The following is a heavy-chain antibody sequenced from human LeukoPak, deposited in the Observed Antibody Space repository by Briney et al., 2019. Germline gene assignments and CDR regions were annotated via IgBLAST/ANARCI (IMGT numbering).Heavy chain of an antibody. J-gene: IGHJ4*02. CDR3: ARSGYCSGGSCYVDY. D-gene: IGHD2-15*01. CDR2: ISSNGGST. V-gene: IGHV3-64*01. Sequence: GGSLRLSCAASGFTFSSYAMHWVRQAPGKGLEYVSAISSNGGSTYYANSVKGRFTTFRDNSKNTLYLQMGSLRDEDMAVYYCARSGYCSGGSCYVDYWGQGALVTVS. CDR1: GFTFSSYA.